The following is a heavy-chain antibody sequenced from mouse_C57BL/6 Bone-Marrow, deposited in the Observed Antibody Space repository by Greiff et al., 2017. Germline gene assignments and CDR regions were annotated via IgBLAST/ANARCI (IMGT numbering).Heavy chain of an antibody. CDR3: TREYDGYPDY. CDR2: ISSGGDYI. Sequence: EVKLLESGEGLVKPGGSLKLSCAASGFTFSSYAMSWVRQTPEKRLEWVAYISSGGDYIYYADTVKGRFTISRDNARNTLYLQMSSLKSEDTAMYYCTREYDGYPDYWGQGTTRTVSS. D-gene: IGHD2-3*01. V-gene: IGHV5-9-1*02. J-gene: IGHJ2*01. CDR1: GFTFSSYA.